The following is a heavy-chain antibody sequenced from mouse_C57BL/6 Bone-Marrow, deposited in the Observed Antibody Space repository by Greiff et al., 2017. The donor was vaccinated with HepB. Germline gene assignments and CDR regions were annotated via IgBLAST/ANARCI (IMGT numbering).Heavy chain of an antibody. V-gene: IGHV5-12*01. CDR2: ISNGGGST. Sequence: EVQVVESGGGLVQPGGSLKLSCAASGFTFSDYYMYWVRQTPEKRLEWVAYISNGGGSTYYPDTVKGRFTISRDNAKNTLYLQMSRLKSEDTAMYYCARHRAGYSWFAYWGQGTLVTVSA. CDR1: GFTFSDYY. J-gene: IGHJ3*01. CDR3: ARHRAGYSWFAY. D-gene: IGHD2-3*01.